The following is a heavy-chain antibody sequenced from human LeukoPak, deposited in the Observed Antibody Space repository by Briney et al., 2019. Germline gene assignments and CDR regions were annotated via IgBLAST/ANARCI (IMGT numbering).Heavy chain of an antibody. V-gene: IGHV3-23*01. CDR1: GFTFSNYA. J-gene: IGHJ4*02. D-gene: IGHD2-15*01. Sequence: GGSLRLSCVASGFTFSNYAMSWVRQAPGKGLEWVSSTSGSGGITYYADSVKGRFTISRDNSKNTLYLQMNNLRAEDTAMYYCALRVGYCSGGSCQHWGQGTLVTVS. CDR2: TSGSGGIT. CDR3: ALRVGYCSGGSCQH.